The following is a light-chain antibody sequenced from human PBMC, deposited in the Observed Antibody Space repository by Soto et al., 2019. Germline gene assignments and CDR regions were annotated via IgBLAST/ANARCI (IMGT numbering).Light chain of an antibody. CDR3: QKYDNWPFT. CDR1: QSIRSH. J-gene: IGKJ5*01. CDR2: DAS. V-gene: IGKV3-15*01. Sequence: IVMTHSPVTLSVSPGERATLSCRASQSIRSHLAWYQQKPGQTPRLLIYDASTRATGIPARFSGSGSGTDFTLTISSLQSEDFAVYFCQKYDNWPFTFGQGTRLEIK.